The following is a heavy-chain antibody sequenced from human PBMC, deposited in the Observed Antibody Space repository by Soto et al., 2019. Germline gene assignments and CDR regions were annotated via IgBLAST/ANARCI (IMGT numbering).Heavy chain of an antibody. Sequence: QVQLVQSGAEVKKPGSSVKVSCKASGGTFSSYAISWVRQAPGQGLEWMGGIIPIFGTASYAQKFQGRVTITADESTSTAYMELSSLRSEDTAVYYCARDDRCSGGSCYSYWGQGTLVTVSS. D-gene: IGHD2-15*01. CDR3: ARDDRCSGGSCYSY. CDR2: IIPIFGTA. J-gene: IGHJ4*02. V-gene: IGHV1-69*01. CDR1: GGTFSSYA.